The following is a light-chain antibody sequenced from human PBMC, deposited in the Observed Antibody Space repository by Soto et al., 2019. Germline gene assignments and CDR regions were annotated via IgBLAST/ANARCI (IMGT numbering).Light chain of an antibody. CDR3: PSARSGTIYV. CDR2: MVS. Sequence: QSALTQPASVSGSPGQSITISCTGTSSDVGNYNYVSWYQQHPGRAPKLMIYMVSNRPSGVSNRFSGSKSVNTASLTISGLQAEDEADYCCPSARSGTIYVFGTGTKLTVL. CDR1: SSDVGNYNY. J-gene: IGLJ1*01. V-gene: IGLV2-14*01.